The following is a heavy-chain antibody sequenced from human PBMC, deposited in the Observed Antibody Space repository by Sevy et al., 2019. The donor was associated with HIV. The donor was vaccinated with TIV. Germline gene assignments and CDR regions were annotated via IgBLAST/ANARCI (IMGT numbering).Heavy chain of an antibody. CDR3: ARGGYCGGDCYSGVYYYYMDV. V-gene: IGHV4-38-2*01. CDR1: GYSISSGYY. D-gene: IGHD2-21*02. CDR2: IYHSGST. Sequence: SETLSLTCAVSGYSISSGYYWGWIRQPPWKGLEWIGSIYHSGSTYYNPSLKSRVTISVDTSKNQFSLKLSSVTAADTAVYYCARGGYCGGDCYSGVYYYYMDVWGKGTTVTVSS. J-gene: IGHJ6*03.